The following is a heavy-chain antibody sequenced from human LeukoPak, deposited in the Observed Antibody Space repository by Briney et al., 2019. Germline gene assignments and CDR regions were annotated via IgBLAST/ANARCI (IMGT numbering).Heavy chain of an antibody. CDR2: ISGSGGST. Sequence: GGSLRLSCAASGFSFSSYSMSWVRQAPGKGLEWVSAISGSGGSTYYADSVKGRFTISRDSSKNTLYLQMNSLRAEDTAVYYCAKAGTYYGSGSYYYYYYYYMDVWGKGTTVTISS. J-gene: IGHJ6*03. D-gene: IGHD3-10*01. V-gene: IGHV3-23*01. CDR3: AKAGTYYGSGSYYYYYYYYMDV. CDR1: GFSFSSYS.